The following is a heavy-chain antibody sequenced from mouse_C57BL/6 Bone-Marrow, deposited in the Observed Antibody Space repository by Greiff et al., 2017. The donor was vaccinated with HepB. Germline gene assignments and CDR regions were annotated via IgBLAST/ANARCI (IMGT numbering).Heavy chain of an antibody. CDR1: GYTFTSYW. J-gene: IGHJ4*01. CDR3: AIRKYDYDRNYAMDY. V-gene: IGHV1-69*01. Sequence: QVQLQQPGAELVMPGASVKLSCKASGYTFTSYWMHWVKQRPGQGLEWIGEIDPSDSYTNYNQKFKGKSTLTVDKSSSTAYMQLSSLTSEDSAVYYCAIRKYDYDRNYAMDYWGQGTSVTVSS. CDR2: IDPSDSYT. D-gene: IGHD2-4*01.